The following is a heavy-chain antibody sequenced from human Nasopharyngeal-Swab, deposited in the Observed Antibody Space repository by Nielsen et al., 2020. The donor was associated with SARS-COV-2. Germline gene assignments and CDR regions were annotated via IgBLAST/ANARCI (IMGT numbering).Heavy chain of an antibody. CDR1: AHTFTSHY. J-gene: IGHJ4*02. CDR2: INPSGGST. CDR3: ARAGREGDV. Sequence: ASVKVSCKASAHTFTSHYMHWVRQAPGQGLEWMGIINPSGGSTSYAQKFQGRVTMTRDTSTSTVYMELSSLRAEDTAVYYCARAGREGDVWGQGTLVTVSS. V-gene: IGHV1-46*01. D-gene: IGHD5-24*01.